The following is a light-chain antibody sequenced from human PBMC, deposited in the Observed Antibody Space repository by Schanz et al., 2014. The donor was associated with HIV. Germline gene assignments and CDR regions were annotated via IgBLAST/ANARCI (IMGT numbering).Light chain of an antibody. CDR2: GAS. V-gene: IGKV3-20*01. Sequence: EIVLTQSPGTLTLSPGERVTLSCRASQSVSTTSLAWYQHKPGQSPRLLIYGASFRATGIPARFSGSGSGADFTLTISRLEPEDFAVYYCQHFGDSRGTFGGGTKVDI. J-gene: IGKJ4*02. CDR1: QSVSTTS. CDR3: QHFGDSRGT.